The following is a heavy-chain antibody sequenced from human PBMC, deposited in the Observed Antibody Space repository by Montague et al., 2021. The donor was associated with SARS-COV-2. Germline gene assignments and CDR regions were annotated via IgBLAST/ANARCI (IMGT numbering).Heavy chain of an antibody. CDR3: ARLRDGVVPSPILGVGPYYAAYYMDV. CDR2: INHSGST. J-gene: IGHJ6*03. D-gene: IGHD3-10*01. CDR1: GTSFSGYY. V-gene: IGHV4-34*01. Sequence: SETLSLTCAVHGTSFSGYYWNWIRQPPGKGLEWIGEINHSGSTKYSPSLKSRLTISADTSKNQFSLKLTSVAAADTAVYYCARLRDGVVPSPILGVGPYYAAYYMDVWGRGTTVTVSS.